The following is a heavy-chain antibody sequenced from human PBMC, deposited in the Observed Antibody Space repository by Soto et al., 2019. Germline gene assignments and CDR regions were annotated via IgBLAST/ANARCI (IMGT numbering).Heavy chain of an antibody. Sequence: QLQLQESGPGLVKPSGTLSLTCGVSGGSISSSKWWTWVRQPPGKGPEWIGEIYHSGSTNYNPSLTIRVPIPLNKSNNHFTLTLTSVTAADTAVYYCASQDYSTSTDASFLVNGYFELWGSGNLVPVSS. CDR1: GGSISSSKW. CDR3: ASQDYSTSTDASFLVNGYFEL. CDR2: IYHSGST. J-gene: IGHJ2*01. V-gene: IGHV4-4*02. D-gene: IGHD6-6*01.